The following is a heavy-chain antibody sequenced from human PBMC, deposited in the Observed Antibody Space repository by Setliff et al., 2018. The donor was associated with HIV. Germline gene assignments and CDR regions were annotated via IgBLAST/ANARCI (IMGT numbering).Heavy chain of an antibody. J-gene: IGHJ3*02. CDR1: GYTFTDYY. CDR3: ARAPTHYFGNNKSSWPDAFDI. CDR2: IYPSGGNA. Sequence: ASVKVSCKASGYTFTDYYVHWVRQAPGQGLEWMGVIYPSGGNANYAQKFQGRVTMTRDTSTSTVYMEVNSLRSEDTAVYYCARAPTHYFGNNKSSWPDAFDIWGLGTMVTVSS. V-gene: IGHV1-46*01. D-gene: IGHD3-10*01.